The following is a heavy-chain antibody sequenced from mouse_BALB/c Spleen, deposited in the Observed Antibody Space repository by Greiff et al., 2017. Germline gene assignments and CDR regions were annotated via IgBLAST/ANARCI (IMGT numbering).Heavy chain of an antibody. Sequence: QLQQSGPELVKPGASVKMSCKASGYTFTSYVMHWVKQKPGQGLEWIGYINPYNDGTKYNEKFKGKATLTSDKSSSTAYMELSSLTSEDSAVYYCAREGYYGSSYDAMDYWGQGTSVTVSS. V-gene: IGHV1-14*01. J-gene: IGHJ4*01. CDR2: INPYNDGT. D-gene: IGHD1-1*01. CDR1: GYTFTSYV. CDR3: AREGYYGSSYDAMDY.